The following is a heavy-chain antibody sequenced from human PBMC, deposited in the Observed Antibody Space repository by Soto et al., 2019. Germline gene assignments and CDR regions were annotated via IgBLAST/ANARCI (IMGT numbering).Heavy chain of an antibody. CDR2: INHSGST. CDR1: GGSFSGYY. V-gene: IGHV4-34*01. J-gene: IGHJ5*02. D-gene: IGHD5-18*01. CDR3: AREDTPNWFDP. Sequence: SETLSLTCAFYGGSFSGYYWSWIRQPPGKGLEWIGEINHSGSTNYNPSLKSRVTISVDTSKNQFSLKLSSVTAADTAVYYCAREDTPNWFDPWGQGTLVTVSS.